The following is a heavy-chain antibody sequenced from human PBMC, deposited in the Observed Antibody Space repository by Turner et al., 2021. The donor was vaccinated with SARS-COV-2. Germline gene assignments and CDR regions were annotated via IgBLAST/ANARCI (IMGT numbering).Heavy chain of an antibody. CDR1: GGSISSSSYY. CDR2: IYYSGST. Sequence: QLQLQESGPGLVKPSEPLYLTCTVSGGSISSSSYYWGWIRQPPGKGLEWIGSIYYSGSTYYNPSLKSRVTISVDTSKNQFSLKLSSVTAADTAVYYCARHWEVAAAAYLARFDPWGQGTLVTVSS. J-gene: IGHJ5*02. D-gene: IGHD6-13*01. V-gene: IGHV4-39*01. CDR3: ARHWEVAAAAYLARFDP.